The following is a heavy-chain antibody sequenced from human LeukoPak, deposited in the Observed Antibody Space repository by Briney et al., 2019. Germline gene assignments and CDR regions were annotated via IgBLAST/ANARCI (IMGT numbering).Heavy chain of an antibody. J-gene: IGHJ4*02. CDR2: IKQDGSVQ. V-gene: IGHV3-7*01. CDR1: GFTFSNFW. Sequence: GGSLRLSCAASGFTFSNFWMAWVRQAPGKGLERVANIKQDGSVQYYGDSVRGRFTISRDNAKNSLYLQMNSLRAEDTAVYYCATTYDSSGCDWGQGTLVTVSS. CDR3: ATTYDSSGCD. D-gene: IGHD3-22*01.